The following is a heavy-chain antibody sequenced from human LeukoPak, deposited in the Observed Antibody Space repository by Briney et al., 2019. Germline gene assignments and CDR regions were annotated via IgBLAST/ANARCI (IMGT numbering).Heavy chain of an antibody. Sequence: SETLSLTCTVSGGSISSYYWSWIRQPAGKGLEWIGRIYTSGSTNYNPSLKSRVTMSVDTSKNQFSLKLSSVTAADTAVYYCARDTYYYGSGPGWFDPWGQGTLVTVSS. J-gene: IGHJ5*02. V-gene: IGHV4-4*07. CDR2: IYTSGST. D-gene: IGHD3-10*01. CDR1: GGSISSYY. CDR3: ARDTYYYGSGPGWFDP.